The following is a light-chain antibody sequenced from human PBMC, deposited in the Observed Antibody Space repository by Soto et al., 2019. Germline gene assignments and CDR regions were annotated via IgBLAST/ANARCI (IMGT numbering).Light chain of an antibody. CDR1: SGHSSYD. J-gene: IGLJ2*01. V-gene: IGLV4-69*01. CDR3: QTWGTGIQVL. Sequence: QPVLTQSPSASASLGASVKLTCTLSSGHSSYDIAWHQQQPEKGPRFLMKLNSDGRHSKGDGIPDRFSGSSSGAERYLTISSLQSEDEADYYCQTWGTGIQVLFGGGTKVTVL. CDR2: LNSDGRH.